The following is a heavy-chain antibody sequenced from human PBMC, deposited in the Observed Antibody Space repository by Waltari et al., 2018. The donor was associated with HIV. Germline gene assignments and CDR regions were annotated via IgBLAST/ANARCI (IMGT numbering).Heavy chain of an antibody. CDR3: ARDERYYDSSGYFNWFDP. J-gene: IGHJ5*02. CDR2: SYTRWST. CDR1: GGSISSGSYY. Sequence: QVQLQESGPGLVKPSQTLSLTCTVPGGSISSGSYYWSWIRQPDGKGLEWIGRSYTRWSTNHNPSLKSRVTISVDTSKNQFSLKLSSVTAADTAVYYCARDERYYDSSGYFNWFDPWGQGTLVTVSS. D-gene: IGHD3-22*01. V-gene: IGHV4-61*02.